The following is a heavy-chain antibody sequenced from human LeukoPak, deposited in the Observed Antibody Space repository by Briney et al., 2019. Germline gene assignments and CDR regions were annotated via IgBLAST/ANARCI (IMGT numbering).Heavy chain of an antibody. J-gene: IGHJ4*02. CDR1: GFMFSSFR. Sequence: GGSLRLSCAASGFMFSSFRMNWVRQAPGKGLEWVSSITTGGSNMYYADAVKGRFTISRDNAKNSLYLQMNSLRAEDTAVYHCVRTAYYYDSSGYSHFDYWGQGTLVTVSS. D-gene: IGHD3-22*01. CDR2: ITTGGSNM. CDR3: VRTAYYYDSSGYSHFDY. V-gene: IGHV3-21*01.